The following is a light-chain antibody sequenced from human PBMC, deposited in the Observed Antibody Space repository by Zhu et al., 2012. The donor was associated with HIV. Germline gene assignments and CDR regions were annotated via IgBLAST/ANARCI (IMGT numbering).Light chain of an antibody. J-gene: IGKJ4*01. V-gene: IGKV3-11*01. Sequence: IVLTQSPATLSLSPGERATVSCRASRSVSSFVAWYQQKPGQAPRLLIYKDASKRATGIPARFSGSGSGTDFTLTISSLEPEDFALYYCQQRSNWPLTFGGGTKVEIK. CDR1: RSVSSF. CDR2: KDAS. CDR3: QQRSNWPLT.